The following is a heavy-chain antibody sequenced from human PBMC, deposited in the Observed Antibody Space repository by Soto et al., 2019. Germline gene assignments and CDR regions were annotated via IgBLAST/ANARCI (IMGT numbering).Heavy chain of an antibody. CDR3: VGGRGRLVGFDY. Sequence: QVQLQQWGAGLLKPSETLPLTCAVNTESFSNYYWSWIRQPPGKGLEWVGEINDSGTTNYSPSLKGRVTISVDTSKNQFSLKLASVTAADTAIYYCVGGRGRLVGFDYWGQGTLVTVSS. CDR1: TESFSNYY. D-gene: IGHD2-8*02. V-gene: IGHV4-34*01. J-gene: IGHJ4*02. CDR2: INDSGTT.